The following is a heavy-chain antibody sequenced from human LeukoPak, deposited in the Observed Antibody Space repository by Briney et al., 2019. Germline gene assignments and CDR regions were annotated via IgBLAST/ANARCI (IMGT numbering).Heavy chain of an antibody. D-gene: IGHD6-13*01. V-gene: IGHV1-18*01. CDR3: ARVFTAGYSSSWYQDY. CDR1: GYTFTSYG. J-gene: IGHJ4*02. CDR2: ISAYNGNT. Sequence: ASVKVSCKASGYTFTSYGISWVRQAPGQGLEWMGWISAYNGNTNYAQNLQGRVTMTTDTSTSTAYMELRSLRSDDTAAYYCARVFTAGYSSSWYQDYWGQGTLVTVSS.